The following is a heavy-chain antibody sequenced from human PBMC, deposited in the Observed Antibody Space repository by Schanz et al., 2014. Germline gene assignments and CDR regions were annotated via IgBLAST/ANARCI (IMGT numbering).Heavy chain of an antibody. CDR1: GYSFTDFY. CDR2: INPNSDGT. J-gene: IGHJ5*02. Sequence: QVQLMQSGAEMKKPGASVKVSCKASGYSFTDFYIHWLRQAPGQGPEWLGWINPNSDGTKYAQKFQGRVTMTGDTAGNTAYLDLSSLTSDDTAVYYCARGDVNWFDPGGQGALVTV. CDR3: ARGDVNWFDP. V-gene: IGHV1-2*02.